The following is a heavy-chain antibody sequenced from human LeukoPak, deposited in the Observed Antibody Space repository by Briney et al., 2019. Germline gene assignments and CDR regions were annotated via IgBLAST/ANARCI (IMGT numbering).Heavy chain of an antibody. CDR3: ARERGGGAPFDY. CDR2: IYYSGST. J-gene: IGHJ4*02. D-gene: IGHD2-15*01. Sequence: TASETLSLTCTVSGGSISSYYWSWIRQPPGKGLEWIGYIYYSGSTNYNPSLKSRVTISVDTSKNQFSLKLSSVTAADTVVYYCARERGGGAPFDYWGQGTLVTVSS. CDR1: GGSISSYY. V-gene: IGHV4-59*01.